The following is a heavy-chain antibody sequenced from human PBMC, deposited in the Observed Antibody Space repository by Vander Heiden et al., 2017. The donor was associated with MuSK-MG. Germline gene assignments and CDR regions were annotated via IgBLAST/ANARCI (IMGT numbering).Heavy chain of an antibody. CDR1: GFIFSDHY. D-gene: IGHD3-10*01. CDR3: VRTHYYASGFFNEDAFDI. V-gene: IGHV3-72*01. J-gene: IGHJ3*02. Sequence: EAPLVESGGGLVQPGGSLKLSCAASGFIFSDHYMAWVRQAPGKGLEWVGRTRNKVDSYTTEYAASVKGRFTVSRDDSKNSLYLQMNSLKTEDTAVYFCVRTHYYASGFFNEDAFDIWGQGTLVTVSS. CDR2: TRNKVDSYTT.